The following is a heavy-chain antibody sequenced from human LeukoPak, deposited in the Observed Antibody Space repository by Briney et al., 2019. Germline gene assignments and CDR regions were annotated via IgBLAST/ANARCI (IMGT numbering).Heavy chain of an antibody. CDR2: IIPILGIA. V-gene: IGHV1-69*04. CDR1: GGTFSSYA. J-gene: IGHJ4*02. D-gene: IGHD3-10*01. Sequence: SVKVSCKASGGTFSSYAISWVRQAPGQGLEWMGRIIPILGIANYAQKFQGRVTITADKSTSTAYMELSSLRSEDTAVYYCPAGHGSGSYYRPYFDYWGQGTLVTVSS. CDR3: PAGHGSGSYYRPYFDY.